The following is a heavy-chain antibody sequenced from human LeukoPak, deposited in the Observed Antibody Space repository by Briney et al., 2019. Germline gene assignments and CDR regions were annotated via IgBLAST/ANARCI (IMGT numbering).Heavy chain of an antibody. V-gene: IGHV1-2*02. Sequence: GASVKVSCKASGYTFTDYYMHWVRQAPGQGLEWMGWINPNSGGTNYAQKFQGRVTMTRDTSISTAYMELRRPRSDDTAVYYCARDGGGMAVAYWGQGTLVTVSS. CDR3: ARDGGGMAVAY. J-gene: IGHJ4*02. D-gene: IGHD5-24*01. CDR1: GYTFTDYY. CDR2: INPNSGGT.